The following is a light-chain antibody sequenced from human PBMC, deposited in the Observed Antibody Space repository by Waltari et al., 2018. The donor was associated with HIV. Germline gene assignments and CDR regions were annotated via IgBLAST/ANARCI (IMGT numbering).Light chain of an antibody. CDR2: KDT. CDR3: QSSDDSRPWI. J-gene: IGLJ2*01. Sequence: YELTQAPSMSVSPGQTAKITCYGDVLAKQYAHWYQQKPGQAPVLVMSKDTERPSEIPERFSGYSSVTTVTLTISGVQAEYEADYHCQSSDDSRPWIFGGGTKMTVL. V-gene: IGLV3-25*03. CDR1: VLAKQY.